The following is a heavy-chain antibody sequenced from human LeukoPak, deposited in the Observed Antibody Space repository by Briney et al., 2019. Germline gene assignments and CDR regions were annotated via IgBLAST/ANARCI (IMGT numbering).Heavy chain of an antibody. CDR1: GGSINSSSYY. J-gene: IGHJ4*02. CDR2: LCYSGST. Sequence: SETLSLTCTVSGGSINSSSYYWGWIRQPPGKGLEWIGSLCYSGSTYYNPSFKSRVTISVDTSKNQFSLKLSSVTAADTAMYYCARHLSDRMPGIDYWGQGTLVAVSS. V-gene: IGHV4-39*01. CDR3: ARHLSDRMPGIDY. D-gene: IGHD2-2*01.